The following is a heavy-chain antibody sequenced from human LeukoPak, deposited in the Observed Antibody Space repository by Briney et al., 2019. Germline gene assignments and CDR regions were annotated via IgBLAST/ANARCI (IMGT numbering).Heavy chain of an antibody. Sequence: PSETLSLTCAVSGYFISSGYYWGWIRQPPGKGLEWIGSIYHTGSTYYNPSLKSRVTISVDTSKNQFSLKLRSVTAADTAVYYCARLTYFDWMKGFDYWGQGTLVTVSS. J-gene: IGHJ4*02. CDR1: GYFISSGYY. CDR2: IYHTGST. D-gene: IGHD3-9*01. CDR3: ARLTYFDWMKGFDY. V-gene: IGHV4-38-2*01.